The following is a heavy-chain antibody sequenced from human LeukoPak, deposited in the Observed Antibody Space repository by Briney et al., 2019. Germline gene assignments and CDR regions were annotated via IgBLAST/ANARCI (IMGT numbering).Heavy chain of an antibody. CDR3: ARADGDSTFDY. J-gene: IGHJ4*02. D-gene: IGHD4-17*01. CDR1: GGSISSSNW. Sequence: NASETLSLTCGVSGGSISSSNWWSWVRQPPGQGLEWIGEIYHSGSTNYNPSLKSRVTISVDKSKNQFSLKLSSVTAADTAVYYCARADGDSTFDYWGQGTLVTVSS. CDR2: IYHSGST. V-gene: IGHV4-4*02.